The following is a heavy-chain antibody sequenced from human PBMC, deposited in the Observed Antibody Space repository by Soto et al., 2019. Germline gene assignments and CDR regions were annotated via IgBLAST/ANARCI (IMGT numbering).Heavy chain of an antibody. CDR3: AASLYCSGGSCYTGPYDAFDI. CDR1: GFTFTSSS. J-gene: IGHJ3*02. CDR2: IVVGSGNT. D-gene: IGHD2-15*01. V-gene: IGHV1-58*02. Sequence: SVKVSCKASGFTFTSSSMQWVRQARGQRLEWIGWIVVGSGNTNYAQKFQERVTITRDMSTSTAYMELSSLRSEDTAVYYCAASLYCSGGSCYTGPYDAFDIWGQGTMVTVSS.